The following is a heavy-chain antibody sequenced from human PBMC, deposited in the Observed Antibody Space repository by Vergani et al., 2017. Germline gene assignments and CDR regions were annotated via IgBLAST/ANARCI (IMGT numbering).Heavy chain of an antibody. V-gene: IGHV1-2*02. CDR2: INPNSGGT. Sequence: QVQLVQSGAEVKKPGASLKVSCKASEYTFTGYYMNWVRQAPGQGLEWMGWINPNSGGTNYAQKFQGKVTMTRDTSISTAYMELSRLRSDDTAVYYCASHPDFGVGGGFDPWGQGTLVIVSA. J-gene: IGHJ5*02. CDR3: ASHPDFGVGGGFDP. CDR1: EYTFTGYY. D-gene: IGHD3-3*01.